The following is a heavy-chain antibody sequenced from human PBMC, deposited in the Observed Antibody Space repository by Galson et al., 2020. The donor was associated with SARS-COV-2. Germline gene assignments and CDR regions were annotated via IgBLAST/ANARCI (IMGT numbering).Heavy chain of an antibody. J-gene: IGHJ4*02. Sequence: GGSLRLSCAASGFTFSSHAMHWVRQAPGKGLEWVAQILFDGSDKYHGDSVKGRFTISRDSSKNTVYLQMNNLRADDTAVYYCARDGQTSSGWAFDYWGQGTLVTVSS. CDR3: ARDGQTSSGWAFDY. V-gene: IGHV3-30*02. CDR2: ILFDGSDK. D-gene: IGHD6-19*01. CDR1: GFTFSSHA.